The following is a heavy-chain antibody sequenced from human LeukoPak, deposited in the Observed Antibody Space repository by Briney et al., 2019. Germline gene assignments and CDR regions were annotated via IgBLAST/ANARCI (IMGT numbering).Heavy chain of an antibody. D-gene: IGHD2-15*01. CDR1: GYTFTSYG. CDR3: AREYCSGGSCYWFDP. CDR2: ISAYNGNT. J-gene: IGHJ5*02. Sequence: GASVKVSCKASGYTFTSYGISWVRQAPGQGLEWVGWISAYNGNTNYAQKLQGRVTMTTDTSTSTAYMELRSLRSDDTAVYYCAREYCSGGSCYWFDPWGQGTLVTVSS. V-gene: IGHV1-18*01.